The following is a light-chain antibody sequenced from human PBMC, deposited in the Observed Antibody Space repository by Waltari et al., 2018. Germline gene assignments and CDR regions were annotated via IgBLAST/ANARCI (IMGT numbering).Light chain of an antibody. V-gene: IGLV3-10*01. J-gene: IGLJ2*01. CDR1: ALPTKH. Sequence: SYELTQPPSVSVSPGHTARTTFSGAALPTKHVYWYQQKSGQAPVLVIYEDTERPSGIPERFSGSSSGTMATLTISGAQVEDVADYYCYSGDDSGNQEVFGGGTKLTVL. CDR3: YSGDDSGNQEV. CDR2: EDT.